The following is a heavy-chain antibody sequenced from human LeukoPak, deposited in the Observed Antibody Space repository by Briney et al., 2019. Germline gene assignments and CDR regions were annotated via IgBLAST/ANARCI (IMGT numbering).Heavy chain of an antibody. J-gene: IGHJ3*02. V-gene: IGHV3-23*01. Sequence: PGGSLRLSCAASGFTFSNYAMSWVRQAPGKGLEWVSSISGSGEITSYAASVKGRFTISRDDSENTFYVQMNSLRAEDTAVYYCAKRSSTDSGTLDIWGQGTMVTVSS. CDR1: GFTFSNYA. CDR3: AKRSSTDSGTLDI. CDR2: ISGSGEIT. D-gene: IGHD3-10*01.